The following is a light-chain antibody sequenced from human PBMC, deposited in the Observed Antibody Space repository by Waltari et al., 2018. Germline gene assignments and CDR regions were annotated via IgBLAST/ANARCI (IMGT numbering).Light chain of an antibody. J-gene: IGKJ2*01. CDR1: QSITRY. V-gene: IGKV1-39*01. Sequence: DIQMTQSPSSLSASEGDRVTITCRASQSITRYLNWYQQKPGKAPKLLIYPTSTQQSDIPSRLSGSGSGTDFTLTISSLQPEDFATYYCQQSFNTPRTFGQGTKLEIK. CDR2: PTS. CDR3: QQSFNTPRT.